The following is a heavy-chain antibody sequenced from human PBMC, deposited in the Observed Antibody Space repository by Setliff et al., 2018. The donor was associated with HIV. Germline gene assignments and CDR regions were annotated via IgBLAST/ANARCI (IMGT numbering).Heavy chain of an antibody. CDR1: GGSISSSNYY. D-gene: IGHD6-13*01. Sequence: SETLSLTCAVSGGSISSSNYYWGWIRQPPGKGLEWIGTIYYSGSTYYNPSLKSRVTISIDTSNNQISLKLSSVTAADTAIYYCARTYSSNWYIDYWGQGTLVTSPQ. V-gene: IGHV4-39*01. CDR2: IYYSGST. CDR3: ARTYSSNWYIDY. J-gene: IGHJ4*02.